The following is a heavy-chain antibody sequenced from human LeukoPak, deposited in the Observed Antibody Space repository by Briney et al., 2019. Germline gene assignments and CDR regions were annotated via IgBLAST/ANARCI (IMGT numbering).Heavy chain of an antibody. V-gene: IGHV4-39*02. J-gene: IGHJ4*02. Sequence: SETLSLTCTVSGGSISSSSYYWGWIRQPPGKGLEWIGSIYYSGSTYYNPSLKSRVTISVDTSKNQFSLKLSSVTAADTAVYYCATDQGQFGDPSFDYWGQGTLVTVSS. CDR3: ATDQGQFGDPSFDY. CDR1: GGSISSSSYY. CDR2: IYYSGST. D-gene: IGHD3-10*01.